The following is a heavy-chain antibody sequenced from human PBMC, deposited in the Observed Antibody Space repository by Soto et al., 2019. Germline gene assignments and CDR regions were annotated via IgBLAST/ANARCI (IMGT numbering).Heavy chain of an antibody. CDR2: INHSGST. CDR3: ARLGSIAADDFDY. V-gene: IGHV4-39*07. J-gene: IGHJ4*02. Sequence: SETLSLTCTVSGGSISSSSYYWGWIRQPPGKGLEWIGEINHSGSTNYNPSLKSRVTISVDTSKNQFSLKLSSVTAADTAVYYCARLGSIAADDFDYWGQGTLVTVSS. D-gene: IGHD6-25*01. CDR1: GGSISSSSYY.